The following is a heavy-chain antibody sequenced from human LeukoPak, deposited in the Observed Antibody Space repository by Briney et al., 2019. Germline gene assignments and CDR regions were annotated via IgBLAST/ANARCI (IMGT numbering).Heavy chain of an antibody. J-gene: IGHJ5*02. CDR3: ARGVGSTSSNWFDP. V-gene: IGHV4-61*02. CDR1: GGSVSSGTYY. D-gene: IGHD2-2*01. CDR2: IYGSGNT. Sequence: PSETLSLTCTVSGGSVSSGTYYWGWIRQPAGKGLEWIGRIYGSGNTNYNPSLKSRGTISVDTSRNQFSLKLSSVSTADTAVYYCARGVGSTSSNWFDPWGQGTLVTVSS.